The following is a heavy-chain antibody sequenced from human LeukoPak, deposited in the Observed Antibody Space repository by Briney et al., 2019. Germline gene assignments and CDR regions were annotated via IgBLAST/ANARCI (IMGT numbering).Heavy chain of an antibody. CDR3: ARGRFTFGGVISHYYYYYGMDV. CDR1: GGSFSGYY. V-gene: IGHV4-34*01. J-gene: IGHJ6*02. Sequence: SETLSLTCAVYGGSFSGYYWSWIRQLPGKGLEWIGEINHSGSTNYNPSLKSRVTISVDTSKNQFSLKLSSVTAADTAVYYCARGRFTFGGVISHYYYYYGMDVWGQGTTVTVSS. CDR2: INHSGST. D-gene: IGHD3-16*02.